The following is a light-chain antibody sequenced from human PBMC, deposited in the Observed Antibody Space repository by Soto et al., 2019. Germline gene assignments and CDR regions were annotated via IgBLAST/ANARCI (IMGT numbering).Light chain of an antibody. CDR3: LLYLYRPIST. J-gene: IGKJ3*01. CDR1: QDISNY. V-gene: IGKV1-33*01. CDR2: DAA. Sequence: DIQMTQSPSSLSASVGDRVTITCQASQDISNYLNWYQQKPGKAPKILIYDAANLETGVPARFSGSGSGTEFTFTISSLQPEDIATYYCLLYLYRPISTFGSGTKVDFK.